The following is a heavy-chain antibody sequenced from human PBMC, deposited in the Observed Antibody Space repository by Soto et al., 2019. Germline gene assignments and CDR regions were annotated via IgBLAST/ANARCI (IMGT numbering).Heavy chain of an antibody. V-gene: IGHV4-31*03. CDR1: GGSISSGGYY. CDR2: IYYSGST. CDR3: ARGNWPDILTGGYFDY. D-gene: IGHD3-9*01. Sequence: QVQLQESGPGLVKPSQTLSLTCTVSGGSISSGGYYWSWIRQHPGKGLEWIGYIYYSGSTYYNPSIKSRVTISVDTSKNQFSLKLSSVTAADTAVYYCARGNWPDILTGGYFDYWGQGTLVTVSS. J-gene: IGHJ4*02.